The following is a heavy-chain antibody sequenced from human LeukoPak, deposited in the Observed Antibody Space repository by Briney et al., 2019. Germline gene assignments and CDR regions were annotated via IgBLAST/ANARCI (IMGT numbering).Heavy chain of an antibody. CDR3: ARDWERNIAVVPAARN. CDR2: IYHSGST. J-gene: IGHJ4*02. Sequence: SETLSLTCTVSGGSISSGGYYWSWIRQPPGKGLEWIGYIYHSGSTYYNPSLKSRVTISVDRSKNQFSLKLSSVTAADTAVYYCARDWERNIAVVPAARNWGQGTLVTVSS. V-gene: IGHV4-30-2*01. CDR1: GGSISSGGYY. D-gene: IGHD2-2*01.